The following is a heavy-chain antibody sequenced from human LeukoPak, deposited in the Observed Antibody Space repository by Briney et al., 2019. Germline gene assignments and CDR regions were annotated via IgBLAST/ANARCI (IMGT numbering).Heavy chain of an antibody. CDR1: GYTFTNYG. CDR3: ARDCGYQCLFDY. CDR2: ISGYNGNT. V-gene: IGHV1-18*01. J-gene: IGHJ4*02. Sequence: ASVKVSCKASGYTFTNYGISWVRQAPGQGLEWMGWISGYNGNTNYAQKSQGRVTMTTDTSTNAAHMELRSLRSDDTAVYYCARDCGYQCLFDYWGQGPLVTVSS. D-gene: IGHD5-12*01.